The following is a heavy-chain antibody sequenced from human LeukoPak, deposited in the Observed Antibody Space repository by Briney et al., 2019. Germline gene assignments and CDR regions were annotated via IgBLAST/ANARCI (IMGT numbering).Heavy chain of an antibody. V-gene: IGHV4-4*09. J-gene: IGHJ3*02. D-gene: IGHD3-10*01. CDR2: IYTSGST. CDR3: AIHILTGESPYDAFDI. Sequence: SETLSLTCTVSGGSISSYYWSWIRQPPGKGLEWIGYIYTSGSTNYNPSLKSRVTISVDTSKNQFSLKLSSVTAVDTAVYYCAIHILTGESPYDAFDIWGQGTMVTVSS. CDR1: GGSISSYY.